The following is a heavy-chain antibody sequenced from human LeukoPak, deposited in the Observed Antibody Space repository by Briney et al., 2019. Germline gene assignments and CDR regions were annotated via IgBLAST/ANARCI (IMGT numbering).Heavy chain of an antibody. CDR2: ISSSSSYI. J-gene: IGHJ3*02. CDR3: ARDGGSSSSAFDI. Sequence: GGSLRLSCAASGFTFSSYSMNWVRQAPGKGLEWVSSISSSSSYIYYADSVKGRFTISRDNAKNSLYLQMNSLRAEDTAVYYCARDGGSSSSAFDIWGQGTMVTVSS. D-gene: IGHD6-6*01. V-gene: IGHV3-21*01. CDR1: GFTFSSYS.